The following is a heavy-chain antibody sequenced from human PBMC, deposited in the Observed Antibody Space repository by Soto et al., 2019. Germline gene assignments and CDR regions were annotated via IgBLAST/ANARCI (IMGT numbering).Heavy chain of an antibody. D-gene: IGHD3-10*01. CDR2: ISAYNGNT. V-gene: IGHV1-18*01. Sequence: ASVKVSCKASGYTFTSYGISWVRQAPGQGLEWMGWISAYNGNTNYAQKLQGRVTMTTDTSTRTAYMKLRSLRSDDTAVYYCAREWWFGEESQGYGMDVWGQGTTVTVSS. J-gene: IGHJ6*02. CDR3: AREWWFGEESQGYGMDV. CDR1: GYTFTSYG.